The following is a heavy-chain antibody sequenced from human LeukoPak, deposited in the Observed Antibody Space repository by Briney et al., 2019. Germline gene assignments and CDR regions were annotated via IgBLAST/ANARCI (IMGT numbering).Heavy chain of an antibody. Sequence: VASVKVSCKASGYTFSGYYMHWVRQAPGQGLEWMGWINPNSGGTNYAQKFQGRVTMTRDTSISTAYMEVSRLRSDDTAVYYCARDNIGGGYYSHIWGQGTMVIVSS. V-gene: IGHV1-2*02. J-gene: IGHJ3*02. D-gene: IGHD3-22*01. CDR1: GYTFSGYY. CDR2: INPNSGGT. CDR3: ARDNIGGGYYSHI.